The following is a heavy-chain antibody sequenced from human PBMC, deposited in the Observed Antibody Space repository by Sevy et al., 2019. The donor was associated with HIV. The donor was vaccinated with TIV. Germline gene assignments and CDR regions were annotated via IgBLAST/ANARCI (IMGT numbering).Heavy chain of an antibody. CDR3: ARVRDCSGGSCYSYYYYMDV. J-gene: IGHJ6*03. D-gene: IGHD2-15*01. V-gene: IGHV4-31*03. CDR1: GGSISSGGYY. CDR2: IYYSGST. Sequence: SETLSLTCTVSGGSISSGGYYWSWIRQHPGKGLEWIGYIYYSGSTYYNPSLKGRVTISVDTSKNQFSLKLSTVTAADTAVYYCARVRDCSGGSCYSYYYYMDVWGKGTTVTVSS.